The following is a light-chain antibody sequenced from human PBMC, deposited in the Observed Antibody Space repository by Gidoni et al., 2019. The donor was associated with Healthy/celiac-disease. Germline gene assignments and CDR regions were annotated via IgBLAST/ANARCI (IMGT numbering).Light chain of an antibody. CDR3: QQYNSYLWT. J-gene: IGKJ1*01. V-gene: IGKV1-5*03. CDR2: KAS. Sequence: DVQMTQSPSTLSASVGDRVTTTCRASQSISSWLTWYQQKPGKAPKLMIYKASSLERGAPSRFGSRGSRTEFTLTISSLQPDDFATYYCQQYNSYLWTFXQXTKVEIK. CDR1: QSISSW.